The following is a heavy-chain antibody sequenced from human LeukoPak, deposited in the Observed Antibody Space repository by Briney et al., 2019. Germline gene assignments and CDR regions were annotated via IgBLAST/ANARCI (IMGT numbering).Heavy chain of an antibody. CDR2: INHSGST. D-gene: IGHD2-15*01. CDR1: GGSFSGYY. Sequence: KTSETLSLTCAVYGGSFSGYYWSWIRQPPGKGPEWIGEINHSGSTNYNPSLKSRVTISIDTSKNQFSLKLSSVTAADTAVYYCARGGGGPGRFDPWGQGTLVTVSS. V-gene: IGHV4-34*01. CDR3: ARGGGGPGRFDP. J-gene: IGHJ5*02.